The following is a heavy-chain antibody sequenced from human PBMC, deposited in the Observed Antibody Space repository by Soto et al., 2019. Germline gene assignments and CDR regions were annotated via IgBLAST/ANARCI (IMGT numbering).Heavy chain of an antibody. D-gene: IGHD6-13*01. Sequence: QVQLVQSGAEVKKPGSSVKVSGKASGGTFSSYAISWVRQAPGQGLEWMGGIIPTLGTANYAQKCQGRVTITAEDTTSTADMELSSLRSEDTAVYYCAREAGNIAAAGTWCFDHWGQGTLVTVSS. CDR2: IIPTLGTA. J-gene: IGHJ5*02. V-gene: IGHV1-69*01. CDR1: GGTFSSYA. CDR3: AREAGNIAAAGTWCFDH.